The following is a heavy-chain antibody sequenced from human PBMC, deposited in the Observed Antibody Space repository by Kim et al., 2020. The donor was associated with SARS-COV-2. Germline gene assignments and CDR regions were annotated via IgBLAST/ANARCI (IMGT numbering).Heavy chain of an antibody. CDR2: IYYSGST. J-gene: IGHJ4*02. D-gene: IGHD2-15*01. Sequence: SETLSLTCTVSGGSFSSGGYYWSWIRQHPGKGLEWIGYIYYSGSTYYNPSLKSRVTISVDTSKNQFSLMLSSVTAADTAVYYCASGRIEDYFDYWGQGTLVTVSS. CDR1: GGSFSSGGYY. CDR3: ASGRIEDYFDY. V-gene: IGHV4-31*03.